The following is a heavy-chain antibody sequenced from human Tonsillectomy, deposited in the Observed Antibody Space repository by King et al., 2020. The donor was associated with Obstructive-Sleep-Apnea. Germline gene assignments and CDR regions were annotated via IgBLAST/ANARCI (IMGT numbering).Heavy chain of an antibody. CDR1: GFTFSSYA. D-gene: IGHD3-16*01. CDR3: ARDFSSLGGWASSWLGY. CDR2: ISYDGSNK. V-gene: IGHV3-30-3*01. J-gene: IGHJ4*02. Sequence: VQLVGSGGGVVQPGRSLRLSCAASGFTFSSYAMHWVRQAPGKGLEWVAVISYDGSNKYYADSVKGRFTISRDNSKNTLYLQMNSLRAEDTAVYDCARDFSSLGGWASSWLGYWGQGTLVTVSS.